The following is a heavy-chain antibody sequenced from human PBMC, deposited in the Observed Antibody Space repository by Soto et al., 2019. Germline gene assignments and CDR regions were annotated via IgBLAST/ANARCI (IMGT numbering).Heavy chain of an antibody. CDR2: INPNSGGT. V-gene: IGHV1-2*02. CDR1: GYRITGCY. J-gene: IGHJ6*01. Sequence: GTPAELTWEACGYRITGCYMRWVRQEPRQGLEWMGWINPNSGGTNYAQKFQGRVTMTRDTSISTAYMELSRLRSDDTAVYYCARVSAFFGVVTYDLYYYYGMDVWGQGTTVTLSS. D-gene: IGHD3-3*01. CDR3: ARVSAFFGVVTYDLYYYYGMDV.